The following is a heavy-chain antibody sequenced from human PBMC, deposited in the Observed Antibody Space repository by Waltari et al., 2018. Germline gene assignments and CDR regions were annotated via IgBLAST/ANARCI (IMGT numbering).Heavy chain of an antibody. CDR2: IAYTGAT. Sequence: QLHLQESGPGLVKPSETLSLTCSVSGGSITNNRHYWACIRQPPGKGLEWTATIAYTGATYNNPSLKSRVTISGDTSKNQFSLKLNSVTAADTAVYYCATYVGASIGTAAFDVWGQGTMVTVSS. V-gene: IGHV4-39*01. CDR3: ATYVGASIGTAAFDV. J-gene: IGHJ3*01. D-gene: IGHD3-16*01. CDR1: GGSITNNRHY.